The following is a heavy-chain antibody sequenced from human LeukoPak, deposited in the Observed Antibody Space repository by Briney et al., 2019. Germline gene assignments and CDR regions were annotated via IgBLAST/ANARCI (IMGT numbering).Heavy chain of an antibody. J-gene: IGHJ3*02. D-gene: IGHD1-26*01. CDR2: ISGSGGST. Sequence: PGGSLRLSCAASGFTFSSYEMNWVRQAPGKGLEWVSAISGSGGSTYYADSVKGRFTISRDNSKNTLYLQMNSLRAEDTAVYYCAKDRSRWKLLEVAGMGGAFDIWGQGTMVTVSS. CDR3: AKDRSRWKLLEVAGMGGAFDI. V-gene: IGHV3-23*01. CDR1: GFTFSSYE.